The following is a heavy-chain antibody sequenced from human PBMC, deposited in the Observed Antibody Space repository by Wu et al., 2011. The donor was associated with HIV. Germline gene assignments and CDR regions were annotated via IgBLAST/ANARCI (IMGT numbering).Heavy chain of an antibody. CDR1: GYTFTSYY. CDR2: INPSGGST. J-gene: IGHJ6*01. Sequence: QVQLVQSGAEVKKPGASVKVSCKASGYTFTSYYMHWVRQAPGQGLEWMGIINPSGGSTSYAQKFQGRVTMTRDTSTSTVYMELSSLRSEDTAVYYCARDQHPGAYNLSPIEMVYYFYGMDVVGPKGPRSPSPQ. CDR3: ARDQHPGAYNLSPIEMVYYFYGMDV. D-gene: IGHD5-24*01. V-gene: IGHV1-46*01.